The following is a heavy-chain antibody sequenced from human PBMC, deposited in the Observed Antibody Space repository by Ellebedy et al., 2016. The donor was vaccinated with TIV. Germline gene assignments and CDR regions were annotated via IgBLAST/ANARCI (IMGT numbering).Heavy chain of an antibody. J-gene: IGHJ6*02. CDR2: IYYSGST. V-gene: IGHV4-59*12. CDR1: GGSISSYY. Sequence: MPSETLSLTCTVFGGSISSYYWSWIRQPPGKGLEWIGYIYYSGSTNYNPSLKSRVTISVDTSKNQFSLKLSSVTASDTAVYYCARDRLGYSRNYGMDVWGQGTTVTVSS. D-gene: IGHD6-13*01. CDR3: ARDRLGYSRNYGMDV.